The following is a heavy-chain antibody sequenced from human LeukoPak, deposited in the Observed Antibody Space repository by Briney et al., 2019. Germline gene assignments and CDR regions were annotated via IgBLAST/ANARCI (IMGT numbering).Heavy chain of an antibody. J-gene: IGHJ4*02. Sequence: ASVKVSCKATGSSFTSHDINWVRQATGQGLEWMGRMNPNSGYTGYEQKFQGRVTMTRDTSTSTAYMELSSLRSEDTAVYYCARRGSSYNGEHEEFDYWGQGTVVTVSS. CDR1: GSSFTSHD. CDR2: MNPNSGYT. D-gene: IGHD3-22*01. CDR3: ARRGSSYNGEHEEFDY. V-gene: IGHV1-8*01.